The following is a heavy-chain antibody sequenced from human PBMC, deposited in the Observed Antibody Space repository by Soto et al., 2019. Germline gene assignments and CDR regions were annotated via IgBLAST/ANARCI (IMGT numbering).Heavy chain of an antibody. J-gene: IGHJ6*02. CDR1: GFTFSSYS. Sequence: GGSLRLSCAASGFTFSSYSMNWVRQAPGKGLEWVSYISSSSSTIYYADSVKGRVTISRDNAKNSLYLQMNSLRVEDTAVYYCARDSRVASAHYGMDVWGQGTTVTSP. D-gene: IGHD2-15*01. V-gene: IGHV3-48*01. CDR2: ISSSSSTI. CDR3: ARDSRVASAHYGMDV.